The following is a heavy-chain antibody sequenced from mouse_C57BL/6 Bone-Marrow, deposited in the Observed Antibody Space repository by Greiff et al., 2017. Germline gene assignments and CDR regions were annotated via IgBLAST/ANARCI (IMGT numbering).Heavy chain of an antibody. CDR1: GYTFTGYW. CDR2: ILPGNGST. D-gene: IGHD2-4*01. J-gene: IGHJ3*01. V-gene: IGHV1-9*01. CDR3: ASDDDYDVGFAY. Sequence: QVQLQQSGAELMKPGASVKLSCKATGYTFTGYWIEWVKQRPGHGLEWIGEILPGNGSTNYNEKFKGKATLTADTSSNTAYMQLSILSTEDSAIYDCASDDDYDVGFAYWGQGTLVTVSA.